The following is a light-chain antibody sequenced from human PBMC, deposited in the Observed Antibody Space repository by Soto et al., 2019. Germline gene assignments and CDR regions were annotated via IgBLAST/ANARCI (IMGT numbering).Light chain of an antibody. V-gene: IGLV2-14*01. CDR1: SSDVGGYKY. CDR2: EVS. Sequence: QSALTQPASVSGSPGQSITISCTGTSSDVGGYKYVSWYQQYPGKAPKLMIYEVSYRPSGVSNRFSGSKSGNTAPLTISGLQAEDEADYYCSSYTISSRYVFGTGTKVTVL. J-gene: IGLJ1*01. CDR3: SSYTISSRYV.